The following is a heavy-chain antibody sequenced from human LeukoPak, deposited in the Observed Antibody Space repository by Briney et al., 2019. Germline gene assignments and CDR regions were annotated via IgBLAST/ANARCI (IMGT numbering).Heavy chain of an antibody. CDR1: GFTFSDYY. V-gene: IGHV3-11*01. CDR2: ISSSGSTI. Sequence: GGSLRLSCAAYGFTFSDYYMSWIRQAPGKGLEWVSYISSSGSTIYYADSVKGRFTISRDNAKNSLYLQMNSLRAEDTAVYYCARAADILTSGSFDYWGQGTLVTVSS. J-gene: IGHJ4*02. CDR3: ARAADILTSGSFDY. D-gene: IGHD3-9*01.